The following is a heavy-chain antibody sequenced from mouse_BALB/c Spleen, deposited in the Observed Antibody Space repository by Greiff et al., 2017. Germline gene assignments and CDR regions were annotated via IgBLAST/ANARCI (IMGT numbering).Heavy chain of an antibody. CDR3: AISDYGSSYGYFDV. CDR2: INPGSGGT. D-gene: IGHD1-1*01. CDR1: GYAFPNYL. V-gene: IGHV1-54*03. Sequence: QVQLKQSGAELVRPGTSVKVSCKASGYAFPNYLIEWVKQRPGQGLEWIGVINPGSGGTNYNEKFKGKATLTADKSSSTAYMQLSSLTSDDSAVYFCAISDYGSSYGYFDVWGAGTTGTVSS. J-gene: IGHJ1*01.